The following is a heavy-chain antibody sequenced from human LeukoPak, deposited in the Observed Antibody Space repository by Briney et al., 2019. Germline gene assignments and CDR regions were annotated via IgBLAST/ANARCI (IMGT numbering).Heavy chain of an antibody. Sequence: PSETLSLTCTVSGGSISSGGYYWSWIRQHPGKGLEWIGYIYYSGSTYYNPSLKSRVTISVDTSKNQFSLKLSSVTAADTAVYYCAREGEIAAAGTHWFDPWGQGTLVTVSS. CDR3: AREGEIAAAGTHWFDP. CDR1: GGSISSGGYY. V-gene: IGHV4-31*03. CDR2: IYYSGST. D-gene: IGHD6-13*01. J-gene: IGHJ5*02.